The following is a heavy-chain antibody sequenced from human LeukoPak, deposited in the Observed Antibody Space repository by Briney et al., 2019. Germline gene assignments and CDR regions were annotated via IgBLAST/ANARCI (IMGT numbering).Heavy chain of an antibody. Sequence: GGSLRLSCAASGFTFSSHWMHWVRQAPGKGLEWVSAISGSGGSTYYADSVKGRFTISRDNSKNTLYLQMNSLRAEDTAVYYCAKLPPPYCSSTSCPDYWGQGTLVTVSS. V-gene: IGHV3-23*01. CDR2: ISGSGGST. D-gene: IGHD2-2*01. J-gene: IGHJ4*02. CDR1: GFTFSSHW. CDR3: AKLPPPYCSSTSCPDY.